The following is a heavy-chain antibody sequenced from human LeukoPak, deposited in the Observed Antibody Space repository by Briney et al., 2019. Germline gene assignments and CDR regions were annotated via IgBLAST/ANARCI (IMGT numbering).Heavy chain of an antibody. Sequence: GGSLRLSCAASGFTFSSYWMHWVRQAPGKGLVWVSRINSDGSSPSYADSVKGRFTISRDNAKNTLYLQMNSLRAEDTAVYYCAKDRAYSGYDYYWGQGTLVTVSS. D-gene: IGHD5-12*01. CDR1: GFTFSSYW. CDR3: AKDRAYSGYDYY. CDR2: INSDGSSP. V-gene: IGHV3-74*01. J-gene: IGHJ4*02.